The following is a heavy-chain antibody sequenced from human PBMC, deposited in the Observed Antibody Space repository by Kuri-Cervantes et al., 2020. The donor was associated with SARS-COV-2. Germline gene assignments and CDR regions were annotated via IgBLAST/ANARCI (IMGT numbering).Heavy chain of an antibody. CDR3: ARHLNYYDSSGYYRTWYFDL. CDR1: GCPISSSSYY. CDR2: IYYSGST. V-gene: IGHV4-39*01. J-gene: IGHJ2*01. Sequence: SCTVSGCPISSSSYYWGWVRQPPGKGLEWIGSIYYSGSTYYNPSLKSRVTISVDTSKNQFPLKLSSVTAADTAVYYCARHLNYYDSSGYYRTWYFDLWGRGTLVTVSS. D-gene: IGHD3-22*01.